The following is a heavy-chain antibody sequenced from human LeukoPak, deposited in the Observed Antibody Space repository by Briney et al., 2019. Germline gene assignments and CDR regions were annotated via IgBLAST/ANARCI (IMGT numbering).Heavy chain of an antibody. CDR3: ASSLSRASYSGGYYSCWH. D-gene: IGHD1-26*01. Sequence: ASVKVSCKASGYTFTSYDISWVRQAPGQGLEWMGGIIPIFGTANYAQKFQGRVTITADESTSTAYMELSSLRSEDTAVYYCASSLSRASYSGGYYSCWHWGQGTLVTVSS. CDR2: IIPIFGTA. J-gene: IGHJ4*02. V-gene: IGHV1-69*13. CDR1: GYTFTSYD.